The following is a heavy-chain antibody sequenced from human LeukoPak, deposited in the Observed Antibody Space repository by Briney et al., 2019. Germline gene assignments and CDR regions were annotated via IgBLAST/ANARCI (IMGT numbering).Heavy chain of an antibody. D-gene: IGHD3-3*01. CDR2: FNSDGSST. CDR3: ARGRYYLDS. CDR1: GFTFSSYW. V-gene: IGHV3-74*01. Sequence: PGGSLRLSCAASGFTFSSYWMNWVRQAPGKGLVWVSRFNSDGSSTHYADSVKGRFTISRDNAKNTLYLQMNSLRAEDTAVYYCARGRYYLDSWGQGTLVTVSS. J-gene: IGHJ4*02.